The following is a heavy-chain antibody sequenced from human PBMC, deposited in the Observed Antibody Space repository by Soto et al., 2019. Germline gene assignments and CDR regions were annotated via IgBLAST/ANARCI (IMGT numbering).Heavy chain of an antibody. Sequence: QVQLVQSGAEVQKPGASAKVSCKTSGYTFTSYGISWVRQAPGQGLEWMGWIGTYNGDTNYAQKLQGRVTITTDAHTSQHRLPKTTAPPPGPVYMEVRRLPSDDSAVYYCASVRAELGYCSGASCFPYQHGIDVWGQGPTVTVSS. D-gene: IGHD2-15*01. CDR1: GYTFTSYG. J-gene: IGHJ6*02. CDR3: ASVRAELGYCSGASCFPYQHGIDV. CDR2: IGTYNGDT. V-gene: IGHV1-18*01.